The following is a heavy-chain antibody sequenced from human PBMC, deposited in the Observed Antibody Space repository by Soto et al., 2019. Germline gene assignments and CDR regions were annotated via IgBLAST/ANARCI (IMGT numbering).Heavy chain of an antibody. J-gene: IGHJ3*02. V-gene: IGHV5-51*01. CDR2: IYPGDADT. D-gene: IGHD3-10*01. Sequence: PVQALKISCEGSGYSFTSYWIGRDRQMTKKGQQWKGIIYPGDADTRYSPSFQRQGTISADQSISTAYLQWSSLKASDTAMYDCASPYYYGSGSYYTPYAFDIWGQGTMVTVS. CDR3: ASPYYYGSGSYYTPYAFDI. CDR1: GYSFTSYW.